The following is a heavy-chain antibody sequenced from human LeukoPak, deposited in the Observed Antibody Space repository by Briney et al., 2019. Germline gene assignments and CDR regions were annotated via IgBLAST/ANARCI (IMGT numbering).Heavy chain of an antibody. CDR3: AKDRSSTTSCSNY. V-gene: IGHV3-23*01. Sequence: GGSLRLSCAASGFTFSNYAMSWVRQAPGKGLEWVSAISGGADSTYYADSVKGRFTVSRDNSKNTLYLQMNGLRAEDTAVYYCAKDRSSTTSCSNYWGQGTLVTVSS. CDR2: ISGGADST. J-gene: IGHJ4*02. D-gene: IGHD2-2*01. CDR1: GFTFSNYA.